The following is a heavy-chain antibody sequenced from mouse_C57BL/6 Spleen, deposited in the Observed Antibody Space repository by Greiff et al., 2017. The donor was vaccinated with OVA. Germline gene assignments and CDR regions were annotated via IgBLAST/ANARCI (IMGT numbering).Heavy chain of an antibody. V-gene: IGHV1-9*01. CDR2: ILPGSGST. J-gene: IGHJ4*01. Sequence: VQLMESGAELMKPGASVTLSCTATGYTFTGYWLEWVKQRPGHGLEWLGEILPGSGSTNYNEKFKGQATFTADTSSNTAYMQLSSLTTEDSAIYYCARRGIYYGKPYAMDYGGQGTSATVSS. CDR3: ARRGIYYGKPYAMDY. CDR1: GYTFTGYW. D-gene: IGHD2-1*01.